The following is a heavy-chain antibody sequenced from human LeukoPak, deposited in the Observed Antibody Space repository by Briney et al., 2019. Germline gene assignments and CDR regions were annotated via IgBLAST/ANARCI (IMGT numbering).Heavy chain of an antibody. V-gene: IGHV1-69*13. CDR1: GGTFSSYA. J-gene: IGHJ6*02. Sequence: PVASVKVSCKASGGTFSSYAISWVRQAPGQGLEWMGGIIPIFGTANYAQKFQGRVTITADESTSTAYMELSSLRSEDTAVYYCARDLALDGGDYVVGYYYYGMDVWGQGTTVTVSS. D-gene: IGHD4-17*01. CDR2: IIPIFGTA. CDR3: ARDLALDGGDYVVGYYYYGMDV.